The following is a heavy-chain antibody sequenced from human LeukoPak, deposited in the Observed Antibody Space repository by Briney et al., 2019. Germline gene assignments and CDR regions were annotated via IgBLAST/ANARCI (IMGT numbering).Heavy chain of an antibody. J-gene: IGHJ4*02. CDR3: ARDIAHYDSTPRNDY. CDR2: ISSSSSYI. V-gene: IGHV3-21*01. Sequence: GGSLRLSCAASGFTFSSYSMNWVRQAPGKGLEWVSSISSSSSYIYYADSVKGRFTISRDNAKNSLYLQMNSLRAEDTAVYYCARDIAHYDSTPRNDYWGQGTLVTVSS. D-gene: IGHD3-22*01. CDR1: GFTFSSYS.